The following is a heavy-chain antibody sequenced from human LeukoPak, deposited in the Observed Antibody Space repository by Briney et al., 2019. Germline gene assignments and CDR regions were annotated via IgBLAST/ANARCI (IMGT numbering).Heavy chain of an antibody. V-gene: IGHV3-30*02. CDR2: IRTDGTYK. Sequence: GGSLRLSCAASGFTFSSHTMNWVRQAPGKGLGWVTFIRTDGTYKYYADSVRGRFAVSRDDSRNTVYLQMNSLRAEDTAIYYCAKVYDSSWYVNDHWGQGNLVTVSS. D-gene: IGHD6-13*01. CDR3: AKVYDSSWYVNDH. J-gene: IGHJ5*02. CDR1: GFTFSSHT.